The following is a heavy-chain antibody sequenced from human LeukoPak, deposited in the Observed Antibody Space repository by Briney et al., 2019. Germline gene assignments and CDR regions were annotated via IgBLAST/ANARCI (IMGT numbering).Heavy chain of an antibody. Sequence: ASVKVSCKASGYTFTGYYIHWVRQAPGQGLEWMGWINPNSGGTNYAQKFQGRVTMTRDTSISTAYLELSRLRSDDTAVYYCARANSLTNWFDPWGQGTLVTVSS. D-gene: IGHD2-21*01. CDR1: GYTFTGYY. CDR3: ARANSLTNWFDP. CDR2: INPNSGGT. V-gene: IGHV1-2*02. J-gene: IGHJ5*02.